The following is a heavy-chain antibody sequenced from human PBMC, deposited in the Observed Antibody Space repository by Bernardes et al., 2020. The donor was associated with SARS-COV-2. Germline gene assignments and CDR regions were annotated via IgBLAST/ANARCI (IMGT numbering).Heavy chain of an antibody. Sequence: ASVKVSCKVSGYTLTELSMHWVRQAPGKGLEWMGGFDPEDGETIYAQKFQGRVTMTEDTSTDTAYMELSSLRSEDTAVYYCATSPDPSSITGYGYYFDYWGQGTLVTVSS. CDR2: FDPEDGET. V-gene: IGHV1-24*01. CDR1: GYTLTELS. CDR3: ATSPDPSSITGYGYYFDY. J-gene: IGHJ4*02. D-gene: IGHD1-20*01.